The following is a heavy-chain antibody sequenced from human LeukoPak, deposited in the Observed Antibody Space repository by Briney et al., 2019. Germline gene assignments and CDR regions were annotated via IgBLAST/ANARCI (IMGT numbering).Heavy chain of an antibody. D-gene: IGHD6-19*01. CDR2: ISAYNGNT. CDR3: ARGPGIAVAGSNWY. CDR1: GYTFTIYG. V-gene: IGHV1-18*01. Sequence: GASVKVSCKASGYTFTIYGISWVRQAPGQGLEWMGWISAYNGNTNYAQKLQGRVTMTTDTSTSTAYMELRSLRSDDTAVYYCARGPGIAVAGSNWYWGQGTLVTVSS. J-gene: IGHJ4*02.